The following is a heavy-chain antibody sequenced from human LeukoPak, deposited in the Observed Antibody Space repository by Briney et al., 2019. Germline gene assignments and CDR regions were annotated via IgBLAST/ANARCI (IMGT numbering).Heavy chain of an antibody. Sequence: PGGSLRLSCAASGFTVSSNYMSWVRQAPGKGLEWVSVIYSGGSAYYADSVKGRFTISRDNSKNTLYLQMNSLRAEDTAVYYCAKDVTTFNGDALGHWGQGTLVTVSS. J-gene: IGHJ4*02. V-gene: IGHV3-53*05. CDR3: AKDVTTFNGDALGH. CDR1: GFTVSSNY. D-gene: IGHD2/OR15-2a*01. CDR2: IYSGGSA.